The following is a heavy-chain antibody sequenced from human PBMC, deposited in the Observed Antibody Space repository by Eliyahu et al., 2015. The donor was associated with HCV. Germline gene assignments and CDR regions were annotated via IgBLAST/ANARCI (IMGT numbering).Heavy chain of an antibody. Sequence: GSLRLSCAASGFTFGTYAMSWVRQAPGKGLEWVSGISAKGDNTYYADYVKGRFTISRDNSKNTLYLQMSSLRADDTAVYYCAXEPAYCTGGACPHGGGYXFDYWGQGTLVTVSS. D-gene: IGHD2-8*02. J-gene: IGHJ4*02. CDR1: GFTFGTYA. CDR3: AXEPAYCTGGACPHGGGYXFDY. V-gene: IGHV3-23*01. CDR2: ISAKGDNT.